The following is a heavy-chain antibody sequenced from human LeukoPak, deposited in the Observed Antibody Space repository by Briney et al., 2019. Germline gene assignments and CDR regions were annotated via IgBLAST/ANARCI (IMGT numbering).Heavy chain of an antibody. V-gene: IGHV3-74*01. J-gene: IGHJ3*02. Sequence: GGSLRLSCAASGFTFSSYWMHWVRQAPGKGLEWVSRINSDGSSPNYADSVKGRFTISRDNAKNTVYLQMNSLRAEDTAIYYCARNAIGGAFYIWGQGTMVTVSS. CDR1: GFTFSSYW. CDR2: INSDGSSP. D-gene: IGHD1-26*01. CDR3: ARNAIGGAFYI.